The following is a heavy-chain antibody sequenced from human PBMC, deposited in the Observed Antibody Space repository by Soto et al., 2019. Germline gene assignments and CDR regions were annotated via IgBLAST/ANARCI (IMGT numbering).Heavy chain of an antibody. D-gene: IGHD4-17*01. CDR1: GYTFTSYY. J-gene: IGHJ6*02. Sequence: ASVKVSCKASGYTFTSYYMHWVRQAPGQGLEWMGIINPSGGSTSYAQKFQGRVTMTRDTSTSTVYMELSSLRSEDTAVYYCARDTVWAVEIPKHYYYYYGMDVWGQGTTVTVSS. CDR2: INPSGGST. CDR3: ARDTVWAVEIPKHYYYYYGMDV. V-gene: IGHV1-46*01.